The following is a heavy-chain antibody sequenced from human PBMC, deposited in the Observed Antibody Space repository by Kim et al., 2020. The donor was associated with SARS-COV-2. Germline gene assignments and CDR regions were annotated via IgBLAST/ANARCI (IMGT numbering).Heavy chain of an antibody. CDR3: ARVYYDILTGYYKKDYFDY. V-gene: IGHV5-51*01. CDR2: IYPGDSDT. Sequence: GESLKISCKGSGYSFTSYWIGWVRQMPGKGLEWMGIIYPGDSDTRYSPSFQGQVTISADKSISTAYLQWSSLKASDTAMYYCARVYYDILTGYYKKDYFDYWGQGTLVTVSS. D-gene: IGHD3-9*01. J-gene: IGHJ4*02. CDR1: GYSFTSYW.